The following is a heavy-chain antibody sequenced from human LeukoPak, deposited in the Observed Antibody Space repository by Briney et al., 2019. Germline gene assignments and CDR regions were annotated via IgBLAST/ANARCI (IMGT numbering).Heavy chain of an antibody. CDR2: INHSGST. V-gene: IGHV4-34*01. CDR3: ARLLKGRFRGVITGLNWFDP. CDR1: GGSISSYY. Sequence: SETLSLTCTVSGGSISSYYWSWIRQPPGKGLEWIGDINHSGSTSYNPSLESRVTMSIDTSKIQFSLKLTSVTAADTAVYYCARLLKGRFRGVITGLNWFDPWGQGTLVTVSS. J-gene: IGHJ5*02. D-gene: IGHD3-10*01.